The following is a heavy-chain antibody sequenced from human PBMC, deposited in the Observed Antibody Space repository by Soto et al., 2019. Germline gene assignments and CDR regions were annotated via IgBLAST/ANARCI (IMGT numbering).Heavy chain of an antibody. CDR1: GGTFSSYT. Sequence: ASVKVSCKASGGTFSSYTISWVRQAPGQGLEWMGRITPILGIANYAQKFQGRVTITADKSTSTAYMELSSLRSEDTAVYYCARGLWFGERRAEYFQHWGQGTLVTVSS. J-gene: IGHJ1*01. CDR2: ITPILGIA. V-gene: IGHV1-69*02. CDR3: ARGLWFGERRAEYFQH. D-gene: IGHD3-10*01.